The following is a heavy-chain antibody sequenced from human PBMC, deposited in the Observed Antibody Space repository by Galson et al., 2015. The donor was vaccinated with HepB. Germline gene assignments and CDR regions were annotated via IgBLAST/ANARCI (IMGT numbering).Heavy chain of an antibody. V-gene: IGHV1-69-2*01. CDR3: ATARYCSGGSCYSWFDP. J-gene: IGHJ5*02. CDR1: GYTFTDYY. D-gene: IGHD2-15*01. Sequence: VKVSCKVSGYTFTDYYMHWVQQAPGKGLEWMGLVDPEDGETIYAEKFQGRVTITADTSTDTAYMELSSLRSEDTAVYYCATARYCSGGSCYSWFDPWGQGTLVTVSS. CDR2: VDPEDGET.